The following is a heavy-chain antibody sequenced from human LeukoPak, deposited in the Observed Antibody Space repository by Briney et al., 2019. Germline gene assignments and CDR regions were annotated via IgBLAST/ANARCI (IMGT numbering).Heavy chain of an antibody. CDR1: GFTFRNYA. CDR2: ISGDGGST. D-gene: IGHD6-19*01. Sequence: PGGSLRLSCAASGFTFRNYAMHWVRQAPGKVLEWVSLISGDGGSTYYADSVKGRFTISRDNSKNSLYLQLNSLRTEDTALYYCAKGRQWLVHYWGQGTLVTVSS. CDR3: AKGRQWLVHY. V-gene: IGHV3-43*02. J-gene: IGHJ4*02.